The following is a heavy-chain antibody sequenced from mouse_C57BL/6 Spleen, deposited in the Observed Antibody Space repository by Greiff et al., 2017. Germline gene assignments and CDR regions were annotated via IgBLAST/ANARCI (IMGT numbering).Heavy chain of an antibody. CDR3: ARLGTVVATDAMDY. CDR2: IYPGSGST. D-gene: IGHD1-1*01. J-gene: IGHJ4*01. V-gene: IGHV1-55*01. CDR1: GYTFTSYW. Sequence: QVQLQQPGAELVKPGASVKMSCKASGYTFTSYWITWVKQRPGQGLEWIGDIYPGSGSTNYNEKSKSKATLTVDTSSSTAYMQLSSLTSEDSAVYYCARLGTVVATDAMDYWGQGTSVTVSS.